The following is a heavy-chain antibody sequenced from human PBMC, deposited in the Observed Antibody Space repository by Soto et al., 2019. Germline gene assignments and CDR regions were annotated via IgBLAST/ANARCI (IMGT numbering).Heavy chain of an antibody. V-gene: IGHV3-48*01. CDR2: ISGSGTTI. D-gene: IGHD6-19*01. J-gene: IGHJ5*02. Sequence: EVQLVESGGGLVQPGGSLRLSCAASGFTFSSYSMNWVRQAPGKGLEWFSYISGSGTTIYYADSVKGRFTVSRDNAKNSLYLQRNSLRAEDMAVYYCARTWYSSGWGWFDPWGQGTLVTVSS. CDR1: GFTFSSYS. CDR3: ARTWYSSGWGWFDP.